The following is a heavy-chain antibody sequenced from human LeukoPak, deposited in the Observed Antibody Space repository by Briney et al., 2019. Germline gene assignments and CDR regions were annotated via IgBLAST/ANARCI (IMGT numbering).Heavy chain of an antibody. CDR2: IKSGGSDT. Sequence: GGSLRLSCAASGFTFSSFWIYWVRHAPGKGLVWVSRIKSGGSDTLYADSVKGRFTISRDNAKNTLYLQMNSLRAEDTAVYYCARVRMGDDFNPFDYWGQGTLVTVSS. D-gene: IGHD3-16*01. CDR1: GFTFSSFW. V-gene: IGHV3-74*01. J-gene: IGHJ4*02. CDR3: ARVRMGDDFNPFDY.